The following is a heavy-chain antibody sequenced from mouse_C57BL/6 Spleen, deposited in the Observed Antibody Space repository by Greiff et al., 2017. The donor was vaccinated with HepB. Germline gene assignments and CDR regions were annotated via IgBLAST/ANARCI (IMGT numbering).Heavy chain of an antibody. J-gene: IGHJ4*01. CDR1: GYTFTDYE. CDR3: TRGNYPPYYAMDY. CDR2: IDPETGGT. Sequence: VQLQQSGAELVRPGASVTLSCKASGYTFTDYEMHWVKQTPVHGLEWIGAIDPETGGTAYNQKFKGKAILTADKSSSTAYMELRSLTSEDSAVYYCTRGNYPPYYAMDYWGQGTSVTVSS. V-gene: IGHV1-15*01. D-gene: IGHD2-1*01.